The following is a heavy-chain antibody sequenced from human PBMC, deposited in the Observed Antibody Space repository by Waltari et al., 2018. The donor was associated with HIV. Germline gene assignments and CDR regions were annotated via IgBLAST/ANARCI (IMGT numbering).Heavy chain of an antibody. V-gene: IGHV3-33*06. Sequence: QVYLMESGGGVVQPGGSLKLSCAASGFTFSSYGMHWVRQAPGKGLEWVAVIWSDGYNKFYADSVRGRFTFSRDNSKHTLSLQMNSLRAEDTALYYCVKERGPFNGFDIWGQGTMVTVSS. J-gene: IGHJ3*02. D-gene: IGHD3-16*01. CDR2: IWSDGYNK. CDR3: VKERGPFNGFDI. CDR1: GFTFSSYG.